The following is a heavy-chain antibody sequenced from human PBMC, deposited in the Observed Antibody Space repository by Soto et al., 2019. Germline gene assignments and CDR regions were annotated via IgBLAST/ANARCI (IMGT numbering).Heavy chain of an antibody. CDR3: ARVITHYYYYGMDV. Sequence: ASVKVSCKASGYTFTSYDINWVRQATGQGLEWMGWMNPNSGNTDYAQKFQGRVTMTRNTSISTAYMELSSLRSEDTAVYYCARVITHYYYYGMDVWGQGTTVTVSS. CDR1: GYTFTSYD. V-gene: IGHV1-8*01. J-gene: IGHJ6*02. CDR2: MNPNSGNT.